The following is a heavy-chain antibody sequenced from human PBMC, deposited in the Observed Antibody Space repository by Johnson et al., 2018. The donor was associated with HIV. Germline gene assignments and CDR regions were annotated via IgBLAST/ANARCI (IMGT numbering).Heavy chain of an antibody. Sequence: EVQLVESGGGLVQPGGSLRLSCAASGFSVSNNYMSWVRQAPGKGLEWVSVIYRGGSTYYPDSVKGRFTISRDNSKNTLYIQMNSLRAEDTAVYYCALVLGALPGAFDIWGQGTLVTVSS. CDR3: ALVLGALPGAFDI. D-gene: IGHD3-16*01. V-gene: IGHV3-66*01. J-gene: IGHJ3*02. CDR1: GFSVSNNY. CDR2: IYRGGST.